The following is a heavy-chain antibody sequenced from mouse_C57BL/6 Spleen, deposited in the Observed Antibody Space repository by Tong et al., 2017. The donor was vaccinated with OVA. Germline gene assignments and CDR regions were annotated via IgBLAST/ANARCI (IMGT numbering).Heavy chain of an antibody. J-gene: IGHJ3*01. CDR2: INPNNGGT. D-gene: IGHD2-4*01. CDR1: GYSFTDYN. CDR3: ARRDYDGRSFAY. Sequence: EVQLQESGPELVKPGASVKISCKASGYSFTDYNMHWVKQSHGKSLEWIGYINPNNGGTSYNQKFKGKATLTVNKSSSTAYMELRSLTSEDSAVYYCARRDYDGRSFAYWGQGTLVTVSA. V-gene: IGHV1-22*01.